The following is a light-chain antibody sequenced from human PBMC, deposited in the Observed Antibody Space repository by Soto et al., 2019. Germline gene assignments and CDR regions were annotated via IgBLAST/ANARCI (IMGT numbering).Light chain of an antibody. CDR3: QQYGSSLIYT. CDR1: QSVSSSY. V-gene: IGKV3-20*01. Sequence: EIVLTQSPGTLSLSPGERATLSCRASQSVSSSYLAWYQQKPGQAPRLLIYGASSRATGIPDRFSGSESGTDFTLTISRLEPEDFAVYYCQQYGSSLIYTFGQGTKLEIK. J-gene: IGKJ2*01. CDR2: GAS.